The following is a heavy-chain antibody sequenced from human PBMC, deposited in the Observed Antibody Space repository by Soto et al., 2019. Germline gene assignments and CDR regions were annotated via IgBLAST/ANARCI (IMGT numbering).Heavy chain of an antibody. CDR3: ARMETFGSLNWLDP. Sequence: ASVKVSCKASGYSFTNNDVSWVRQATGQGLEWMGWMNPGSGDTGYAQKFQGRVTMTRDISIATAYMELSSLRSDDTAIYYCARMETFGSLNWLDPWGQGTMVTVYS. V-gene: IGHV1-8*01. CDR2: MNPGSGDT. CDR1: GYSFTNND. D-gene: IGHD3-16*01. J-gene: IGHJ5*02.